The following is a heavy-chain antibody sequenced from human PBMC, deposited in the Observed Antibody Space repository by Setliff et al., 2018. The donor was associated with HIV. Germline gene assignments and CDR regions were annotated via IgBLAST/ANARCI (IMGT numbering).Heavy chain of an antibody. D-gene: IGHD1-1*01. CDR1: GYTFTSYD. V-gene: IGHV1-8*01. CDR2: MNPNSGNT. Sequence: GASVKVSCKASGYTFTSYDINWVRQATGQGLEWMGWMNPNSGNTGYAQKFQGRVTMTRNTSIRTAYMELSGLRSEDTAVYYCATRGRDLGFDYWGQGTLVTVSS. J-gene: IGHJ4*02. CDR3: ATRGRDLGFDY.